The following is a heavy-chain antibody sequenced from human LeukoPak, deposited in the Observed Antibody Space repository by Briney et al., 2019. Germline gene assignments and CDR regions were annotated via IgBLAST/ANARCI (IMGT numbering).Heavy chain of an antibody. J-gene: IGHJ4*02. CDR2: ISGSGDTS. CDR3: AKHRTAGMSPPGF. D-gene: IGHD1-1*01. V-gene: IGHV3-23*01. Sequence: GGSLRLSCAASGFTFSSYPMSWVRQAPGKGLEWVSGISGSGDTSYYADSVKGRFTISRDNSKNTLYLQMNSLRAEDTALYYCAKHRTAGMSPPGFWGQGTLVTVSA. CDR1: GFTFSSYP.